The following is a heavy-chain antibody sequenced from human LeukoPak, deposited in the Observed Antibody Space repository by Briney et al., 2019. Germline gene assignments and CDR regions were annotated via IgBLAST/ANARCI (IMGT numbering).Heavy chain of an antibody. J-gene: IGHJ4*02. D-gene: IGHD4-17*01. CDR2: IYTSGRT. CDR3: ARSATVTTGYFDY. V-gene: IGHV4-4*07. Sequence: SETLSLTCTVSSGSISTFYWSWIRLPAGKGLEWIGRIYTSGRTNYNPSLKSRVTMSLDTSKNQFSLNLSSVTAAETAVYYCARSATVTTGYFDYWGQGALVTVSS. CDR1: SGSISTFY.